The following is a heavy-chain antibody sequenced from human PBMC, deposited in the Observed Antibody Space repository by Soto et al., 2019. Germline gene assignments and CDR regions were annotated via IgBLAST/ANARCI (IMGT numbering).Heavy chain of an antibody. V-gene: IGHV3-21*01. D-gene: IGHD2-21*02. CDR2: ISSSSSYI. CDR1: GFTFSSYS. J-gene: IGHJ6*03. CDR3: ARDPLMVTAMHNYYYMDV. Sequence: GESLKISCAASGFTFSSYSMNWVRQAPGKGLEWVSSISSSSSYIYYADSVKGRFTISRDNAKNSLYLQMNSLRAEDTAVYYCARDPLMVTAMHNYYYMDVWGKGTTVTVSS.